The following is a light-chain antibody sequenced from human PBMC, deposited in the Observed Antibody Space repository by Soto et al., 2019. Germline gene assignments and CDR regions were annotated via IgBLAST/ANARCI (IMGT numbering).Light chain of an antibody. CDR2: AAS. Sequence: DIQMTQSPSSLSASVGDRVTITCRASQGISNYLAWYQQIPGKVPKLLISAASTLQSGVPSRFSGSGSGTDFTLTISSLQPEDVATYYCQKYTTVPTFGVGTKVEIK. J-gene: IGKJ4*01. CDR3: QKYTTVPT. V-gene: IGKV1-27*01. CDR1: QGISNY.